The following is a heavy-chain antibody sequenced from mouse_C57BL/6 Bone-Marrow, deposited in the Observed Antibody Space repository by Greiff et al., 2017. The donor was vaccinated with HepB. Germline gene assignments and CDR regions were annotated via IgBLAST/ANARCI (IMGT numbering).Heavy chain of an antibody. CDR1: GYTFTSYW. D-gene: IGHD1-1*01. CDR3: ARFPHYYGSRGGYFDY. CDR2: INPSNGGT. Sequence: QVQLQQSGTELVKPGASVKLSCKASGYTFTSYWMHWVKQRPGQGLEWIGNINPSNGGTNYNEKFKSKATLTVDKSSSTAYMQLSSLTSEDSAVYYCARFPHYYGSRGGYFDYWGQGTTLTVSS. V-gene: IGHV1-53*01. J-gene: IGHJ2*01.